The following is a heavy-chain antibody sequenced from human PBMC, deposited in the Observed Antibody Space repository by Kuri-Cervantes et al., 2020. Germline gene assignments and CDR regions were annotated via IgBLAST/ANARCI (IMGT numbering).Heavy chain of an antibody. CDR1: GGSISSGGYF. CDR3: ARDVTHDSSGYYYSWFDP. D-gene: IGHD3-22*01. Sequence: SETLSLTCTVSGGSISSGGYFWSWIRQHPGKGLEWIGYIYYSGSTNYNPSLKSRVTISVDTSKNQFSLKLSSVTAADTAVYYCARDVTHDSSGYYYSWFDPWGQGTLVTVSS. CDR2: IYYSGST. J-gene: IGHJ5*02. V-gene: IGHV4-61*08.